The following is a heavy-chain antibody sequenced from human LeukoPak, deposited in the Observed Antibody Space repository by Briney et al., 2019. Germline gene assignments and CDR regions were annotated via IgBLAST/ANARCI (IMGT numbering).Heavy chain of an antibody. J-gene: IGHJ4*02. V-gene: IGHV4-39*07. CDR1: GGSISSSSYY. D-gene: IGHD3-10*01. CDR3: ARDVPSGLFDY. CDR2: INYSGTT. Sequence: SEILSLTCTVSGGSISSSSYYWGWIRQPPGKGPEWIGSINYSGTTYYYPSLKSRVTISVDTSKNQFSLKVKSVTAADTAVYYCARDVPSGLFDYWGQGTLVTVSS.